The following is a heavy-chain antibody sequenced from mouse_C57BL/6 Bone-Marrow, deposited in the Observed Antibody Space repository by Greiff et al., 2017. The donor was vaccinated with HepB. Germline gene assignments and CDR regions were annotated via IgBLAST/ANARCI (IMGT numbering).Heavy chain of an antibody. CDR2: ISNGGGST. CDR3: ARRGSYYDDAMDY. J-gene: IGHJ4*01. V-gene: IGHV5-12*01. D-gene: IGHD1-1*01. Sequence: DVKLVESGGGLVQPGGSLKLSCAASGFTFSDYYMYWVRQTPEKRLEWVAYISNGGGSTYYPDTVKGRFTISRDNAKNTLYLQMSRLKSEDTAMYYCARRGSYYDDAMDYWGQGTSVTVSS. CDR1: GFTFSDYY.